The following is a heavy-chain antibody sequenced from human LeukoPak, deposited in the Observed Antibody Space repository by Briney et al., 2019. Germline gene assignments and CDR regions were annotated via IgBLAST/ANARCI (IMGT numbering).Heavy chain of an antibody. CDR2: INHSGST. D-gene: IGHD3-22*01. CDR1: GGSFSGYY. J-gene: IGHJ4*02. Sequence: PSETLSLTCAVYGGSFSGYYWSWIRQPPGKGLEWIGEINHSGSTNYNPSLKSRVTTSVDTSKNQFSLKLSSVTAADTAVYYCAKSFRLNYDSSGYYPTWGQGTLVTVSS. CDR3: AKSFRLNYDSSGYYPT. V-gene: IGHV4-34*01.